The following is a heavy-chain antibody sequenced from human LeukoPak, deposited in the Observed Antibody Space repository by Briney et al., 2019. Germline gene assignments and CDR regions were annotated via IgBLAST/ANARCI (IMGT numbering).Heavy chain of an antibody. CDR2: ISYDGSNK. J-gene: IGHJ4*02. D-gene: IGHD6-19*01. CDR3: ARARIAVAGIYFDY. CDR1: GFTFSSYA. V-gene: IGHV3-30-3*01. Sequence: GWSLRLSCAASGFTFSSYAMHWVRQAPGKGLEWVAVISYDGSNKYYADSVKGRFTISRDNSKNTLYLQMNSLRAEDTAVYYCARARIAVAGIYFDYWGQGTLVTVSS.